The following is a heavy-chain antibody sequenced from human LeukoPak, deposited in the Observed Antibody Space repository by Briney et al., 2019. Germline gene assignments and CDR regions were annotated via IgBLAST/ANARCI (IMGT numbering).Heavy chain of an antibody. Sequence: GGSLRLSCAASGFTFSSSWMHWVRQAPGKGLVGVSRFNSDGSSTTYADSVRGRFTISRDNAKNTLYLQQTNLRAEDTAVYYCARAAVIAGGSAYWGQGPLVTVSS. CDR3: ARAAVIAGGSAY. CDR2: FNSDGSST. CDR1: GFTFSSSW. V-gene: IGHV3-74*01. D-gene: IGHD6-13*01. J-gene: IGHJ4*02.